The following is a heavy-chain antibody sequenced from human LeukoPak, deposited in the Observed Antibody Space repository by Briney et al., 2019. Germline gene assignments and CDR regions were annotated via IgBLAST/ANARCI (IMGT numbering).Heavy chain of an antibody. CDR2: IKQAGSEK. Sequence: GGSLRLSCAASGFTFSSYWMGWVRQAPGKGLEWVANIKQAGSEKYYVDSVKGRLTISRDNAKNSLYLQMNSLRAEDTAVYYCARDWGIAVAGRGEKDYWGQGTLVTVSS. V-gene: IGHV3-7*01. CDR3: ARDWGIAVAGRGEKDY. J-gene: IGHJ4*02. D-gene: IGHD6-19*01. CDR1: GFTFSSYW.